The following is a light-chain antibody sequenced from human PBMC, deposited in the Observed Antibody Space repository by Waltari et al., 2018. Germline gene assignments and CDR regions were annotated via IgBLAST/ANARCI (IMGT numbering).Light chain of an antibody. CDR2: LGS. CDR3: MQALQTPLT. V-gene: IGKV2-28*01. CDR1: QSLLPSNGNNY. J-gene: IGKJ4*01. Sequence: IVMTQSPLSLPVTPGEPASISCRSSQSLLPSNGNNYLDWYLQKPGQSPQLLIYLGSNRASGVPDRFSGSGSGTDFTLKISRVEAEDVGVYYCMQALQTPLTFGGGTKVEIK.